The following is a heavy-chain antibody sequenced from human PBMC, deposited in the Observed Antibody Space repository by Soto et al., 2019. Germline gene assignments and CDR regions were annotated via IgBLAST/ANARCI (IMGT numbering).Heavy chain of an antibody. V-gene: IGHV1-2*02. CDR1: GYPVTAYY. J-gene: IGHJ3*02. CDR2: INPATGAA. CDR3: ARGGGVGVAGSAAFDM. D-gene: IGHD3-3*01. Sequence: QLHLVQSGAVVKKPGASVTVSCSASGYPVTAYYMHWVRQAPGRGLEWMGGINPATGAAKYTQTFQGRGPRARGPSTGKVFMGPGGLTSGGPAGFYWARGGGVGVAGSAAFDMWGQGTLVTVSS.